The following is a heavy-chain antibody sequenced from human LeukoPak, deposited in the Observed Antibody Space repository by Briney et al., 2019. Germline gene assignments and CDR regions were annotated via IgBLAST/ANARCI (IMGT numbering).Heavy chain of an antibody. J-gene: IGHJ2*01. CDR2: ISVYNGNT. V-gene: IGHV1-18*01. CDR3: ARRALTYDYRDWYLDL. Sequence: GASVKVSCKASGYTFRSSGIGWVRQAPGQGLEWMGWISVYNGNTNYAQKRQGRVTMTTDTSTTTAYMELRSLRSDDTAVYYCARRALTYDYRDWYLDLWGRGTLVTASS. CDR1: GYTFRSSG. D-gene: IGHD4/OR15-4a*01.